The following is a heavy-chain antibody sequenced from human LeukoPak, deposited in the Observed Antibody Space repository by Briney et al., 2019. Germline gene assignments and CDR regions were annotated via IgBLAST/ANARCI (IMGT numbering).Heavy chain of an antibody. CDR2: IYYSGST. D-gene: IGHD3-22*01. J-gene: IGHJ4*02. V-gene: IGHV4-31*03. CDR3: AREAPYYYDSSGYYHLRLFDY. Sequence: SETLFLTCTVSGGSISSGGYYWSWIRQHPGKGLEWIGYIYYSGSTNYNPSLKSRVTISVDTSKNQFSLKLSSVTAADTAVYYCAREAPYYYDSSGYYHLRLFDYWGQGTLVTVSS. CDR1: GGSISSGGYY.